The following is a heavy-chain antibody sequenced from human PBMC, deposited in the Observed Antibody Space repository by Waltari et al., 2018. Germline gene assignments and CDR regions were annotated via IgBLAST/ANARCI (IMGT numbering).Heavy chain of an antibody. Sequence: QLQLQESGPGLVKPSETLSLTCTVSGGSISSSSYYWGWIRQPPGKGLEWIGSIYYSGRPYYTPSLKSRVTISVDTSKNQFSLKLSSVTAADTAVYYCARYPRAHTTGFGVVIGYFDNWGQGTVVTVSS. CDR1: GGSISSSSYY. D-gene: IGHD3-3*01. CDR2: IYYSGRP. V-gene: IGHV4-39*01. CDR3: ARYPRAHTTGFGVVIGYFDN. J-gene: IGHJ4*02.